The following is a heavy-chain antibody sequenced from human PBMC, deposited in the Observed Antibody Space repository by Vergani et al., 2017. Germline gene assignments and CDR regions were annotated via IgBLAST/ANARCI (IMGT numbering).Heavy chain of an antibody. D-gene: IGHD3-10*01. V-gene: IGHV1-18*04. J-gene: IGHJ4*02. CDR2: ISAYNGNT. CDR3: ARDAISGVRGFLNY. Sequence: QVQLVQSGAEVKKPGASVTISCKASGYTFTSYGISWVRQAPGQGQEWMGWISAYNGNTNYEQKLQGRVTMTTDTSTRTAYMELRSLSADDTAVYYCARDAISGVRGFLNYWGQGTLVTVSS. CDR1: GYTFTSYG.